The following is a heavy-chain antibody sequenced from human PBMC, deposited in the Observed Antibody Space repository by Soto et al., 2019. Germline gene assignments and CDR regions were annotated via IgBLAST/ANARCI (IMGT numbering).Heavy chain of an antibody. CDR2: IFSNDEK. J-gene: IGHJ4*02. CDR1: GFSLSNARMG. D-gene: IGHD5-18*01. V-gene: IGHV2-26*01. CDR3: ARMRLTAMVTYDY. Sequence: QVTLKESGPVLVKPTETLTLTCTVSGFSLSNARMGVSWIRQPPGKALEWLAHIFSNDEKSYSTSLKSRLTSTKATSKSQVVLTVTNMEPVDTATYYCARMRLTAMVTYDYWGQGTLVTVSS.